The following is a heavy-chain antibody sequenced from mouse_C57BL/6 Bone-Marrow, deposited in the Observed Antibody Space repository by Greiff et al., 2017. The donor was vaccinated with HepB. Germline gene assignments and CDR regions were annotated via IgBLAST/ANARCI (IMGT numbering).Heavy chain of an antibody. J-gene: IGHJ2*01. Sequence: EVQLQQSGPVLVKPGASVKMSCKASGYTFTDYYMNWVKQSHGKSLEWIGVINPYNGGTSYNQKFKGKATLTVDKSSSTAYMELNSLTSEDSAVYYCARWPSIYYYGSSYWGQGTTLTVSS. V-gene: IGHV1-19*01. CDR2: INPYNGGT. D-gene: IGHD1-1*01. CDR3: ARWPSIYYYGSSY. CDR1: GYTFTDYY.